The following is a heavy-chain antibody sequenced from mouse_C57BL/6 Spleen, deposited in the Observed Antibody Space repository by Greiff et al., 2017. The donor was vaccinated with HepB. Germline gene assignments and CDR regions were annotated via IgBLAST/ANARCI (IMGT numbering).Heavy chain of an antibody. CDR3: AIWGYRYYGSSDVGGYYFDY. J-gene: IGHJ2*01. V-gene: IGHV1-76*01. Sequence: VQLQQSGAELVRPGASVKLSCKASGYTFTDYYINWVKQRPGQGLEWIARIYPGSGNTYYNEKFKGKATLTAEKSSSTAYMQLSSLTTEDSAVYFGAIWGYRYYGSSDVGGYYFDYWGQGTTLTVSS. D-gene: IGHD1-1*01. CDR1: GYTFTDYY. CDR2: IYPGSGNT.